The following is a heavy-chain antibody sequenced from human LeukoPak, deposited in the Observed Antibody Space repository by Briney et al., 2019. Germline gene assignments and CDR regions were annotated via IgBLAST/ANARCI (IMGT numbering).Heavy chain of an antibody. CDR3: ARDPSRGYSYGYADY. J-gene: IGHJ4*02. D-gene: IGHD5-18*01. CDR2: IMRDGSEK. CDR1: GFSFSTYW. V-gene: IGHV3-7*01. Sequence: GGSLRLSCAASGFSFSTYWMNWVRQPPGKGLECVANIMRDGSEKYYVDYVKGRFTIPRDNAKNSLYLQMNSLRAEDTAVYYCARDPSRGYSYGYADYWGQGSLVIVSS.